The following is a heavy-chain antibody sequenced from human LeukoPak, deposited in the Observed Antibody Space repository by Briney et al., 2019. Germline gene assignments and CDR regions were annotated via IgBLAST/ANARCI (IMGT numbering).Heavy chain of an antibody. J-gene: IGHJ5*02. Sequence: PSGTLSLTCAVYGGSISGYYWSWIRQHPGKGLEWIGYIYYSGSTYYNPSLKSRVTISVDTSKNQFSLKLSSVTAADTAVYYCARGGGSSSGWPSEGANFDPWGQGTLVTVSS. CDR3: ARGGGSSSGWPSEGANFDP. D-gene: IGHD6-19*01. CDR2: IYYSGST. V-gene: IGHV4-31*11. CDR1: GGSISGYY.